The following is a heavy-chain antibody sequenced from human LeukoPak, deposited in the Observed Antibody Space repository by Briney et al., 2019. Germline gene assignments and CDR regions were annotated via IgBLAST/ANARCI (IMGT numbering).Heavy chain of an antibody. CDR1: GFTFNRFY. CDR3: ARDLTTVVTPYFDC. CDR2: IYYSGST. J-gene: IGHJ4*02. Sequence: GSLRLSCSASGFTFNRFYLHWVRQAPGKGLEWIGYIYYSGSTNYNPSLKSRVTISVDTSKNQFSLKLSSVTAADTAVYYCARDLTTVVTPYFDCWGQGTLVTVSS. V-gene: IGHV4-59*01. D-gene: IGHD4-23*01.